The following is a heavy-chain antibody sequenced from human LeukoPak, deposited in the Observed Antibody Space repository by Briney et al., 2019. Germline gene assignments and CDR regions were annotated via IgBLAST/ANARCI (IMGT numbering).Heavy chain of an antibody. J-gene: IGHJ4*02. CDR1: XFXXXXXX. D-gene: IGHD7-27*01. CDR2: IXDGGSRT. V-gene: IGHV3-23*01. Sequence: GGSLRLSCAASXFXXXXXXVXXVXXXPGXXXXXVXXIXDGGSRTYYAASVKGRFTLSRDDSKNTLYLQMNSLRAEDTAVYXCAKVQLGIGVDYWGQGTLVTVSS. CDR3: AKVQLGIGVDY.